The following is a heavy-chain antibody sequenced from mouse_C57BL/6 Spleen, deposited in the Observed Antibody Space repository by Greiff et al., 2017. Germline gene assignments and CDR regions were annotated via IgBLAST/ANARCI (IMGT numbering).Heavy chain of an antibody. CDR3: ARHEVGPSNYVGFDY. D-gene: IGHD2-5*01. CDR2: FYPGSGSI. V-gene: IGHV1-62-2*01. J-gene: IGHJ2*01. Sequence: QVQLKESGAELVKPGASVKLSCKASGYTFTEYTIHWVKQRSGQGLEWIGWFYPGSGSIKYNEKFKDKATLTADKSSSTVYMELSRLTSEDSAVYFCARHEVGPSNYVGFDYWGQGTTLTVSS. CDR1: GYTFTEYT.